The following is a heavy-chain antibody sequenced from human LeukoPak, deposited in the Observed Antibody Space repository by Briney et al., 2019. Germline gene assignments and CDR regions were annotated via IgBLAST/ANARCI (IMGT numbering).Heavy chain of an antibody. V-gene: IGHV3-30*18. CDR3: AKDLSPTSSSWYRVLYYGMDV. Sequence: GGSLRLSCAASGFTFSSYSMNWVRQAPGKGLEWVAVISYDGSNKYYADSVKGRFTISRDNSKNTLYLQMNSLRAEDTAVYYCAKDLSPTSSSWYRVLYYGMDVWGQGTTVTVSS. D-gene: IGHD6-13*01. J-gene: IGHJ6*02. CDR2: ISYDGSNK. CDR1: GFTFSSYS.